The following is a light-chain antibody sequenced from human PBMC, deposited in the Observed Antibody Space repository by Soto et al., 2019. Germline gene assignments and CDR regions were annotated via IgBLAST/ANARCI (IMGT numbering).Light chain of an antibody. Sequence: QSALTQPASVSGSPGQSITISCTGTSSDVGGYNYVSWYQQHPGKAPKLMIYVVSNRPSGVSNRFSGSKSGNTASLTISGLQAEDEADYYCSSYTSSSSLWVFGTGTKLTVL. CDR1: SSDVGGYNY. V-gene: IGLV2-14*01. J-gene: IGLJ1*01. CDR3: SSYTSSSSLWV. CDR2: VVS.